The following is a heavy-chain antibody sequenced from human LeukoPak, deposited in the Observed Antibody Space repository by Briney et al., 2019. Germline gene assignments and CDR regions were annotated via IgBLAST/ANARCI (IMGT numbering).Heavy chain of an antibody. CDR3: ARSARYCGGDCYPLDY. CDR2: IIPIFGTA. CDR1: GGTFSSYA. Sequence: SVKVSCKASGGTFSSYAISWVRQAPGQGLVWMGGIIPIFGTANYAQKFQGRVTITADESTSTAYMELSSLRSEDTALYYCARSARYCGGDCYPLDYWGQGTLVTVSS. V-gene: IGHV1-69*13. D-gene: IGHD2-21*01. J-gene: IGHJ4*02.